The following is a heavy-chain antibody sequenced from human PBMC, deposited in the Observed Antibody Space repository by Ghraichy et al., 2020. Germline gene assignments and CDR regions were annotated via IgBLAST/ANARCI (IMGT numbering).Heavy chain of an antibody. V-gene: IGHV3-23*01. CDR2: IIINTVST. Sequence: LSLTCAASGFTFSSYAMSWVRQAPGKGLEWVSTIIINTVSTYYADSVKGRFTISRDNSKDTLYLQMNSLRADDTAIYYCAKDVGYCSDGSCSTAVDSWGQGTLVTVSS. D-gene: IGHD2-15*01. CDR1: GFTFSSYA. CDR3: AKDVGYCSDGSCSTAVDS. J-gene: IGHJ4*02.